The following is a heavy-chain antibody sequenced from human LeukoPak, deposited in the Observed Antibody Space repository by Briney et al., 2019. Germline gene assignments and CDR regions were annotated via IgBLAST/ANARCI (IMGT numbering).Heavy chain of an antibody. CDR3: ARDSFGPGQLWSDFDY. CDR1: GFTVSSNY. Sequence: GGSLRLSCAASGFTVSSNYMSWVRQAPGKGLEWVSVIYSGGSTYYADSVKGRFTISRDNSKNTLYLQMNSLRAEDTAVYYCARDSFGPGQLWSDFDYWGQGTLVTVSS. CDR2: IYSGGST. J-gene: IGHJ4*02. V-gene: IGHV3-66*01. D-gene: IGHD5-18*01.